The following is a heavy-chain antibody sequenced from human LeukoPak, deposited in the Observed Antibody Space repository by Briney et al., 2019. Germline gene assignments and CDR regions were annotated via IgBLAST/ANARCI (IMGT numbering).Heavy chain of an antibody. J-gene: IGHJ5*02. Sequence: SETLSLTCTVSGYSISSGYYWGWIRQPPGKGLEWIGNIYRSGTTYYNPSLKSRVSISADSPNDQFSLKLTSVTAADTAVYYCARGASGYLKVNWFDPWGQGTLVIVSS. D-gene: IGHD5-18*01. CDR1: GYSISSGYY. CDR3: ARGASGYLKVNWFDP. V-gene: IGHV4-38-2*02. CDR2: IYRSGTT.